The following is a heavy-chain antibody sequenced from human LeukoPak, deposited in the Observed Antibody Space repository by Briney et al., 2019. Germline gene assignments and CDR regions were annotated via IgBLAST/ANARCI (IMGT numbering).Heavy chain of an antibody. D-gene: IGHD3-22*01. CDR1: GYTFTSYY. J-gene: IGHJ4*02. CDR2: INTSGGST. V-gene: IGHV1-46*01. Sequence: ASVKVSCKASGYTFTSYYMHWVRQAPGQGLEWMGIINTSGGSTSYAQMFQGRVTMTRNTSISTAYMELSSLRSEDTAVYYCARGFYYDSSGYRSIDYWGQGTLVTVSS. CDR3: ARGFYYDSSGYRSIDY.